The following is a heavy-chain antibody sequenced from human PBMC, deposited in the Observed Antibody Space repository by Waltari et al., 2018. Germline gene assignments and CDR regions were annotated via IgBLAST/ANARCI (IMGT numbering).Heavy chain of an antibody. Sequence: EVQLVQSGAEVKKPGATVKISCKASGYTFTDYYMHWVQQAPGKGLGWMGRVDPEDGETIYAEKFQGRVTITAETSTDTAYMELSSLRSEDTAVYYCATDRLHYYDSSGYYYAPFDYWGQGTLVTVSS. CDR2: VDPEDGET. CDR1: GYTFTDYY. J-gene: IGHJ4*02. D-gene: IGHD3-22*01. CDR3: ATDRLHYYDSSGYYYAPFDY. V-gene: IGHV1-69-2*01.